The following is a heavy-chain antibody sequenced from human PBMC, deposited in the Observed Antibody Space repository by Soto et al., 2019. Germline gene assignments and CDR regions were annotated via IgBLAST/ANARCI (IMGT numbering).Heavy chain of an antibody. CDR1: GFTFSSYW. D-gene: IGHD2-2*01. V-gene: IGHV3-74*01. J-gene: IGHJ4*02. Sequence: EVQLVESGGGLVQPGGSLRLSCAASGFTFSSYWMHWVRQAPGKGLVWVSRINSDGSSTSYADSVKGRFTISRDNAKNTLYLQMNSLRAEDTAVYDVCSSPSCYLPTFDYWGQGTLVTVSS. CDR2: INSDGSST. CDR3: CSSPSCYLPTFDY.